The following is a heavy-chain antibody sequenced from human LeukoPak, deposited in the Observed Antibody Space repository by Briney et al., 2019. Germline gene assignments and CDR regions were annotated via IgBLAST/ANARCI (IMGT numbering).Heavy chain of an antibody. J-gene: IGHJ4*02. CDR1: GYTFTSYG. V-gene: IGHV1-69*13. CDR2: IIPIFGTA. CDR3: ARVNIGQAPEGY. D-gene: IGHD1-14*01. Sequence: GASVKVSCKASGYTFTSYGISWVRQAPGQGLEWMGGIIPIFGTANYAQKFQGRVTITADESTSTAYMELSSLRSEDTAVYYCARVNIGQAPEGYWGQGTLVTVSS.